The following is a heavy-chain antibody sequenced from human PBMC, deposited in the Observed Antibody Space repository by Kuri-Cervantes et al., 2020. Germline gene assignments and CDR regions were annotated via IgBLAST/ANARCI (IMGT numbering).Heavy chain of an antibody. D-gene: IGHD3-22*01. CDR3: AREATSGYTDY. CDR2: ISAYKDNT. J-gene: IGHJ4*02. V-gene: IGHV1-18*01. CDR1: GYTFTRYT. Sequence: ASVKVSCKASGYTFTRYTISWVRQAPGQGLEWMGWISAYKDNTNYAQRLQGRVTMTTDTSTRTAYMELRSLKSDDTAVYYCAREATSGYTDYWGQGTLVTVSS.